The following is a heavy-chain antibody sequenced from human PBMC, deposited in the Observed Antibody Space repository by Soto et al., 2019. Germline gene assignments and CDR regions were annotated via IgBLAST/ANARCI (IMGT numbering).Heavy chain of an antibody. Sequence: PGESLKISCKGSGYSFTSYWIGWVRQMPGKGLEWMGIIYPGDSDTRYSPSFQGQVTIPVDKSISTAYLQWSSLKASDTAMYYCARHGPFYGSGTYYYYGMDVWGQGTTVTVS. CDR1: GYSFTSYW. CDR2: IYPGDSDT. CDR3: ARHGPFYGSGTYYYYGMDV. D-gene: IGHD3-10*01. J-gene: IGHJ6*02. V-gene: IGHV5-51*01.